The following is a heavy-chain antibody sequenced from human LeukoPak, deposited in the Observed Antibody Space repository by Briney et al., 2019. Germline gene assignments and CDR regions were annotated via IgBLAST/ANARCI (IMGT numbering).Heavy chain of an antibody. D-gene: IGHD3-16*01. Sequence: GGSLRLSSAASGFTFSSYWMNWARQAPGKGLEWVASINHNGNVNYYVDSVKGRFTISRDNAKNSLYLQMSNLRAEDTAVYFCARGGGLDVWGQGATVTVSS. CDR1: GFTFSSYW. CDR3: ARGGGLDV. CDR2: INHNGNVN. J-gene: IGHJ6*02. V-gene: IGHV3-7*03.